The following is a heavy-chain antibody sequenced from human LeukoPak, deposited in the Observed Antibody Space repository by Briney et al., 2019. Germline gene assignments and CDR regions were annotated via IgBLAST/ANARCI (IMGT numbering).Heavy chain of an antibody. Sequence: ASVKVSCKASGGTFSSYAISWVRQAPGQGLEWMGGIIPIFGTANYAQKFQGRVTITADESTSTAYMELSSLRSEDTAVYYCAREWASGGSGAFDIWGQGTMVTVFS. D-gene: IGHD6-25*01. CDR2: IIPIFGTA. J-gene: IGHJ3*02. V-gene: IGHV1-69*13. CDR3: AREWASGGSGAFDI. CDR1: GGTFSSYA.